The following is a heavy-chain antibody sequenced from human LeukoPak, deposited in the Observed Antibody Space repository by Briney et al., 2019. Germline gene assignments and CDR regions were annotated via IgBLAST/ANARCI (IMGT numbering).Heavy chain of an antibody. D-gene: IGHD3-10*02. CDR3: ARRPGVFGFDY. V-gene: IGHV4-59*12. CDR2: IYYSGST. CDR1: GGSISSYY. Sequence: SETLSLTCTVSGGSISSYYWSWIRQPPGKGLEWIGYIYYSGSTNYNPSLKSRVTISVDTSKNQFSLKLSSVTAADTAVYYCARRPGVFGFDYWGQGTLVTVSS. J-gene: IGHJ4*02.